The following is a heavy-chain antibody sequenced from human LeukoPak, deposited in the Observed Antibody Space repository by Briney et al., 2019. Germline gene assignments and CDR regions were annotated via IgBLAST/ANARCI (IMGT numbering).Heavy chain of an antibody. CDR1: GFTFSDAW. J-gene: IGHJ4*02. CDR2: IQSKSSGGTT. CDR3: ATPPD. V-gene: IGHV3-15*01. Sequence: TGGSLRLSCAASGFTFSDAWMTWVLQAPGKGLEWVGRIQSKSSGGTTDYAAPVKGRFTISRDDSKNMLYLQMNSLKVEDTAIYYCATPPDWGQGTLVAVSS.